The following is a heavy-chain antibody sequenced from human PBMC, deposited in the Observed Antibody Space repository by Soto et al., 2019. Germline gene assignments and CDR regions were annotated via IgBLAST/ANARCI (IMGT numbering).Heavy chain of an antibody. CDR1: GGSFSGYY. D-gene: IGHD1-26*01. Sequence: SETLSLTCAVYGGSFSGYYWSWIRQPPGKGLEWIGEINHSGSTNYNPSLKSRVTISVDTSKNQFSLKLSSVTAADTAVYYCARGVIVGAHNWFDPWGQGTLVTVSS. V-gene: IGHV4-34*01. CDR3: ARGVIVGAHNWFDP. CDR2: INHSGST. J-gene: IGHJ5*02.